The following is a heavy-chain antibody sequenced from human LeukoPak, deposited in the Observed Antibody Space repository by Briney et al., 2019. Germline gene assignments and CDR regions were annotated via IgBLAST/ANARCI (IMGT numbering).Heavy chain of an antibody. J-gene: IGHJ4*02. V-gene: IGHV6-1*01. CDR3: ARAVGIGASNFDY. D-gene: IGHD6-13*01. Sequence: SQTLSLTCAISGDSVSSNSATWTWIRQSPTRGLEWQGCTFYRSKWYNDYAVSVKCRMTINPDTSKSQFSLHLTSVTPEDTAIYYCARAVGIGASNFDYWGQGTLVSVSS. CDR2: TFYRSKWYN. CDR1: GDSVSSNSAT.